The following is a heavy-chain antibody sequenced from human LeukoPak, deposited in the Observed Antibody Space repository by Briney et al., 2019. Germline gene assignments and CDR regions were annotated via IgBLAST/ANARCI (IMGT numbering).Heavy chain of an antibody. Sequence: AGSLRLSCAASGFTFSDYAMTWVRQAPGKGLEWVSTISSSGGSAHSADSVKGRFTISRDNSKNTLYLHMNSLRAGDTAAFFCAKHIGDYGDYPDFWGQGTLVTVSS. J-gene: IGHJ4*02. D-gene: IGHD4-17*01. V-gene: IGHV3-23*01. CDR1: GFTFSDYA. CDR2: ISSSGGSA. CDR3: AKHIGDYGDYPDF.